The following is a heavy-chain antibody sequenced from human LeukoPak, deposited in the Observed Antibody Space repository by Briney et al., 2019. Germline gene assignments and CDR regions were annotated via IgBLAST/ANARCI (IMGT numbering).Heavy chain of an antibody. J-gene: IGHJ4*02. CDR2: IYTSGST. Sequence: SETLSLTCTVSGGSISSYYWSWIRQPAGKGLEWIGRIYTSGSTNYNPSLKSQVTMSVDTSKNQFSLKLSSVTAADTAVYYCARARRPYSGSYDLYYWGQGTLVTVSS. CDR3: ARARRPYSGSYDLYY. V-gene: IGHV4-4*07. CDR1: GGSISSYY. D-gene: IGHD1-26*01.